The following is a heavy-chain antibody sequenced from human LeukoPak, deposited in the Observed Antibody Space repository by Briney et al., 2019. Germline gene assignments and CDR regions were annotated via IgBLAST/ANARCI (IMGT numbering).Heavy chain of an antibody. J-gene: IGHJ3*02. V-gene: IGHV3-21*01. CDR1: GFTFSSYS. Sequence: GGSLRLSCAASGFTFSSYSMNWVRQAPGKGLEWVSSISSSSSYIYYADSVKGRFTISRDNAKNSLYLQMNSLRAEDTAVYYCARGRRYCSGGSCYSYAFDIWGQGTMVTVSS. D-gene: IGHD2-15*01. CDR3: ARGRRYCSGGSCYSYAFDI. CDR2: ISSSSSYI.